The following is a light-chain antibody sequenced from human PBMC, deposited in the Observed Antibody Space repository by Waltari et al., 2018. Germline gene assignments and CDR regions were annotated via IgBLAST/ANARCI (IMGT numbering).Light chain of an antibody. CDR3: AAWDDSLSGRV. CDR1: SSNIGSNY. Sequence: QSVLTQPPSASGTPGQRVTISCSGSSSNIGSNYVYWYHQLPGTAPKLLIYRNNQRPSGVPDRFSGSKSGTSASLAISGVRSEDEADYYCAAWDDSLSGRVFGTGTKVTVL. J-gene: IGLJ1*01. CDR2: RNN. V-gene: IGLV1-47*01.